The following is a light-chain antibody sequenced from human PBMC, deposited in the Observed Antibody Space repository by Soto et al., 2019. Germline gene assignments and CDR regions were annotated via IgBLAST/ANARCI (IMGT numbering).Light chain of an antibody. CDR3: HHFGSSRHT. CDR1: QSVSSTY. J-gene: IGKJ2*01. Sequence: EIVLTHSPAPQSMSTAGPATLSCRASQSVSSTYLAWYRHKPGQAPRLLIYGASSRAAGIPDRFSGSGSGTDFTLTISRLEPEDFAVYYCHHFGSSRHTFGQGTKVDIK. CDR2: GAS. V-gene: IGKV3-20*01.